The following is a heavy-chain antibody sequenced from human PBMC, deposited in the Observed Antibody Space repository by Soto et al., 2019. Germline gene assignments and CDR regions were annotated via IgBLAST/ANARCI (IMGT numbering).Heavy chain of an antibody. CDR2: ICNWSSLL. D-gene: IGHD3-22*01. CDR3: ARVPDRSAYYYYLDC. J-gene: IGHJ4*02. Sequence: GGSLRLCCEASGFTFSGFEMNWVRQSPGEGMEWVSSICNWSSLLYYPDFVRCRFTISIEKAKKSLYLQMNSLRADDTAVYYCARVPDRSAYYYYLDCGGQGTLVTVSS. V-gene: IGHV3-21*01. CDR1: GFTFSGFE.